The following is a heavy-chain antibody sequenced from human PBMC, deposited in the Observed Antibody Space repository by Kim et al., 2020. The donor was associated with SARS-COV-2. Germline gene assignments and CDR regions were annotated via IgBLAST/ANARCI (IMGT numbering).Heavy chain of an antibody. CDR2: IIPIFGTA. CDR3: AREAGSGSYLGLDWFDP. CDR1: GGTFSSYA. V-gene: IGHV1-69*06. D-gene: IGHD3-10*01. J-gene: IGHJ5*02. Sequence: SVKVSCKASGGTFSSYAISWVRQAPGQGLEWMGGIIPIFGTANYAQKFQGRVTITADKSTSTAYMELSSLRSEDTAVYYCAREAGSGSYLGLDWFDPWGQGTLVTVSS.